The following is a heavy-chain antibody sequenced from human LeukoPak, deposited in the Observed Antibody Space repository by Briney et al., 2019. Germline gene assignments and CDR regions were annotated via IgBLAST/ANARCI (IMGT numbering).Heavy chain of an antibody. CDR3: ARGGYYSYYMDV. CDR2: IYHSGST. D-gene: IGHD3-16*01. V-gene: IGHV4-38-2*01. J-gene: IGHJ6*03. CDR1: GYSISSGDY. Sequence: PSETLSHTCAVSGYSISSGDYWGWIRQPPGKGLEWIGSIYHSGSTYYNPSLKSRVTISVDRSKNQFSLKLSSVTAADTAVYYCARGGYYSYYMDVWGKGTTATVSS.